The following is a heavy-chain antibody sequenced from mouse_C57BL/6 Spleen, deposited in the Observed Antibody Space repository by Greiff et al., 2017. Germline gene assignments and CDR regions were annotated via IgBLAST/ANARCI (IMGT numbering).Heavy chain of an antibody. J-gene: IGHJ4*01. CDR3: ARRWDCYAMDY. V-gene: IGHV1-64*01. Sequence: QVQLQQPGAELVKPGASVKLSCKASGYTFTSYWMHWVKQRPGQGLEWIGMIHPNSGSTNYNEKFKGKATLTVDKSSSTAYMQLSSLTSDYSAVYYCARRWDCYAMDYWGQGTSVTVSS. CDR1: GYTFTSYW. D-gene: IGHD4-1*01. CDR2: IHPNSGST.